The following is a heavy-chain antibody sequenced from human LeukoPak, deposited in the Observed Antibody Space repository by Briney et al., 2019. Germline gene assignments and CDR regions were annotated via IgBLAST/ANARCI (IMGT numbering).Heavy chain of an antibody. CDR1: GFTFSSYS. CDR2: ISSSSSTI. CDR3: ARDSGDSSGYYPTYYYGMDV. J-gene: IGHJ6*02. V-gene: IGHV3-48*01. Sequence: GGSLRLSCAASGFTFSSYSMNWVRQAPGKGLEWVSYISSSSSTIYYADSAKGRFTISRDNAKNSLYLQMNSLRAEDTAVYYCARDSGDSSGYYPTYYYGMDVWGQGTTVTVSS. D-gene: IGHD3-22*01.